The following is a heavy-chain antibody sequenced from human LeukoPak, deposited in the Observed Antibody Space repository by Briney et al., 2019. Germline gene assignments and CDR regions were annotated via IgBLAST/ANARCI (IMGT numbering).Heavy chain of an antibody. Sequence: PGGSLRLSCAASGFTFSGSAMHWVRQASGKGLEWVGHIRSKANSYATAYAASVKGRFTISRDDSKNTAYLQMNSLRAEDTAVYYCATGPQWFGELFCDYWGQGTLVSVSS. CDR2: IRSKANSYAT. J-gene: IGHJ4*02. CDR1: GFTFSGSA. V-gene: IGHV3-73*01. D-gene: IGHD3-10*01. CDR3: ATGPQWFGELFCDY.